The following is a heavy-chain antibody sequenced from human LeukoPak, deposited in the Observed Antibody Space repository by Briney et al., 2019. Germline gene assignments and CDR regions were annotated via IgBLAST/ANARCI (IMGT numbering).Heavy chain of an antibody. V-gene: IGHV1-69*13. Sequence: GASVKVSCKASGGTFSSYAISWVRQAPGQGLEWMGGIIPIFGTANYAQKFQGRVTITADESTSTAYMELSSLRSEDTAVYYCARALKYYDILTGQERRVYYYYGMDVWGQGTTVTVSS. D-gene: IGHD3-9*01. CDR1: GGTFSSYA. CDR2: IIPIFGTA. J-gene: IGHJ6*02. CDR3: ARALKYYDILTGQERRVYYYYGMDV.